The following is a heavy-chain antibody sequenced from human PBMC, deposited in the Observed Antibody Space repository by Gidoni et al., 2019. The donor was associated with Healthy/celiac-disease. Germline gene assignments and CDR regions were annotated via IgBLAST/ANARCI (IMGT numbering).Heavy chain of an antibody. Sequence: VQLVQSGAEVKMPGASVKVSCMVSGYTFTSYDINWVRQATGQGLEWMGWMNPNSGNTGYAQKFQGRVTMTRNTSISTAYMELSSLRSEDTAVYYCARGSPDDGDYSSWGQGTLVTVSS. D-gene: IGHD4-17*01. CDR1: GYTFTSYD. CDR2: MNPNSGNT. V-gene: IGHV1-8*01. CDR3: ARGSPDDGDYSS. J-gene: IGHJ5*02.